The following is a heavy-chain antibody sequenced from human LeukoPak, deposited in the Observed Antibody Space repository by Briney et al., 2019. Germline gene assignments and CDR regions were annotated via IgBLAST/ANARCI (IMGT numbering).Heavy chain of an antibody. CDR3: ARNNTVTTFKLDY. Sequence: ASVKVSSKAPGGTFITYAISWVRQAPGQGLEWMGRIIPILGIANYTQKFQGRVTITADKSASTVYMELRKLRSEDTAVYYCARNNTVTTFKLDYWGQGTLVTVSS. D-gene: IGHD4-17*01. V-gene: IGHV1-69*04. CDR1: GGTFITYA. CDR2: IIPILGIA. J-gene: IGHJ4*02.